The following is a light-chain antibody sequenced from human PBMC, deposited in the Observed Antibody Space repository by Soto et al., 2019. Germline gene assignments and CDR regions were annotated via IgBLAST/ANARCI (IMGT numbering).Light chain of an antibody. CDR3: QHYKNWPRT. CDR2: GAS. V-gene: IGKV3-15*01. Sequence: EIVMTQSPATLSVSPGERATLSCRASQRVSSNLAWYQQKPGQSPRRLIYGASTRATGIPARFSGSGSGKEFTLTNRSLQSEDVSVYYCQHYKNWPRTFGQATKLEIK. CDR1: QRVSSN. J-gene: IGKJ1*01.